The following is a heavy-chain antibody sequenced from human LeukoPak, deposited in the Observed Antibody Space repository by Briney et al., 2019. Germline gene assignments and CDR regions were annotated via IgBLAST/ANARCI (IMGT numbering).Heavy chain of an antibody. Sequence: SVKVSCKASGGTFSSYAISWVRQAPGQGLEWMGGIIPIFGTANYAQKFQGRVTITADESTGTAYMELSSLRSEDTAVYYCARGSYCSSTSCYKDFDYWGQGTLVTVSA. D-gene: IGHD2-2*02. CDR1: GGTFSSYA. J-gene: IGHJ4*02. CDR3: ARGSYCSSTSCYKDFDY. CDR2: IIPIFGTA. V-gene: IGHV1-69*13.